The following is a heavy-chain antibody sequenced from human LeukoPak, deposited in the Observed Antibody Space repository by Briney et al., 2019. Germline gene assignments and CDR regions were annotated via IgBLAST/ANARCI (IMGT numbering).Heavy chain of an antibody. Sequence: SETLSLTCTVSGGSISSNTYYWGWIRQPPGKGLEWIGSIYYSGSTYYNPSLKSRVTISVDTSKNQFSLKLSSVTAADTAVYYCARDPVDQPYWFFDLWGRGTLVTVSS. V-gene: IGHV4-39*07. J-gene: IGHJ2*01. D-gene: IGHD2-2*01. CDR2: IYYSGST. CDR1: GGSISSNTYY. CDR3: ARDPVDQPYWFFDL.